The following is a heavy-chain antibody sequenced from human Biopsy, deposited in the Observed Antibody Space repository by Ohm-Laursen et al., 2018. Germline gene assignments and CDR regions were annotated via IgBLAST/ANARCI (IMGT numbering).Heavy chain of an antibody. V-gene: IGHV2-5*01. CDR1: GFSLTSRGEG. CDR2: IYWNDDK. J-gene: IGHJ4*02. CDR3: VHRRMTPSEFDY. Sequence: TQTLTLTCAFSGFSLTSRGEGVGWLRQPPGKAPEWLALIYWNDDKFYNPSLESRLTITKDTSKNQVLLIMTNMDPVDTATYFCVHRRMTPSEFDYWGQGTLVTVSS.